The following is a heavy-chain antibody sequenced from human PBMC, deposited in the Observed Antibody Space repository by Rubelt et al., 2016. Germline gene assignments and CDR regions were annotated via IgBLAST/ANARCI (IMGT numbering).Heavy chain of an antibody. D-gene: IGHD4-23*01. CDR1: GGSITRNNYN. CDR3: ARHVGQDDGSRRGVDD. V-gene: IGHV4-39*01. J-gene: IGHJ4*02. CDR2: IGYTGST. Sequence: QLQLQESGPGLVKPSETLSLTCTVSGGSITRNNYNWGWIRQTPEKGLEWIGSIGYTGSTYYNPSLKSRVTISVETSGNQFSMQLSSVSACDTAGDVWARHVGQDDGSRRGVDDWGQGTLVTVSS.